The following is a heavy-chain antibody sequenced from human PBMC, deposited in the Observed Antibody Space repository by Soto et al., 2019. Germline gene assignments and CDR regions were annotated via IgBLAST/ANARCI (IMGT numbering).Heavy chain of an antibody. Sequence: SVQVSCKASGGTFSSYAISWVRQAPGEGVEWMGGIIPIFGTANYAQKFQGRVTTTADESTSTAYMELSSLRCEDTAVYYCARRNCYDSSGSPYDAFDIWGRGTMVTVSS. D-gene: IGHD3-22*01. V-gene: IGHV1-69*13. CDR2: IIPIFGTA. CDR3: ARRNCYDSSGSPYDAFDI. CDR1: GGTFSSYA. J-gene: IGHJ3*02.